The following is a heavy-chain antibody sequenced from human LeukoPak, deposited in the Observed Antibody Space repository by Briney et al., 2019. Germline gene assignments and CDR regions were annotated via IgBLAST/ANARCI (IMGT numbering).Heavy chain of an antibody. D-gene: IGHD3-10*01. CDR2: TSSDLNVK. CDR1: GFTFRNYV. V-gene: IGHV3-30-3*01. Sequence: GGSLGLSCAASGFTFRNYVIHWVRQAPDKGLEWVAVTSSDLNVKLYADSVKGRFTISRDNSRSTLYLQMNSLRPEDTAIYYCAREGYYGSGSPPSLYFDYWGQGTLVTVSS. CDR3: AREGYYGSGSPPSLYFDY. J-gene: IGHJ4*02.